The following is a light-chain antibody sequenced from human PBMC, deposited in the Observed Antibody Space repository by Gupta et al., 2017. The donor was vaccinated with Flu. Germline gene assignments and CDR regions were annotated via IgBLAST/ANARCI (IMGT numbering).Light chain of an antibody. Sequence: SPSTLSASVGDRVTITCRASQSISSWLAWYQQKPGKAPKLLIYKASSLESGVPSRFSGSGSGTEFTLTISSLQPDDFATYYCQQYNSSQEFGQGTKVEIK. V-gene: IGKV1-5*03. CDR3: QQYNSSQE. J-gene: IGKJ1*01. CDR2: KAS. CDR1: QSISSW.